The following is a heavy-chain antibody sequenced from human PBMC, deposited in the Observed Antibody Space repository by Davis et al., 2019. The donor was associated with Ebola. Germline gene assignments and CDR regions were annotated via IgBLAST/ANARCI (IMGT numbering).Heavy chain of an antibody. CDR3: ARMGGSGWKREYNWFDP. Sequence: PGGSLSLSCAASGFTFSSYWMSWVRQAPGKGLEWVANIKQDGSAKYYVDSLKGRFTISREKAKNSLYLQMNSLVAEDTAVYYCARMGGSGWKREYNWFDPRGQGTLVTVSS. V-gene: IGHV3-7*01. D-gene: IGHD6-19*01. CDR1: GFTFSSYW. CDR2: IKQDGSAK. J-gene: IGHJ5*02.